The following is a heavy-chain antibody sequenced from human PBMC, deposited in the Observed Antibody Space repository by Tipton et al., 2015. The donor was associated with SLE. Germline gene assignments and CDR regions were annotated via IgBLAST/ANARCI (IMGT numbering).Heavy chain of an antibody. J-gene: IGHJ3*02. D-gene: IGHD4-17*01. CDR1: GGSISSYY. CDR2: IYYSGST. V-gene: IGHV4-59*08. CDR3: VRQLTTETTFVLDVFDI. Sequence: LRLSCTVSGGSISSYYWSWIRQPPGKGLEWIGYIYYSGSTNYNPSLKSRVTISVDTSKNQFSLKLSSVTAADTAVYYCVRQLTTETTFVLDVFDIWGQGTMVTVSS.